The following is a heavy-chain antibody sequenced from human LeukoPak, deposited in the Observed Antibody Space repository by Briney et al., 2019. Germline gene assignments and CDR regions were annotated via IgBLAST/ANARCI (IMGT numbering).Heavy chain of an antibody. CDR3: AEEVLGDSSGYYYWYFDY. CDR1: GFTFSSYG. J-gene: IGHJ4*02. Sequence: GGSLRLSCAASGFTFSSYGMHWVRQAPGKGLEWVAVISYDGSNKYYADSVKGRFTISRDNSKNTLYLQMNSLRAEDTAVYYCAEEVLGDSSGYYYWYFDYWGQGTLVTVSS. V-gene: IGHV3-30*18. CDR2: ISYDGSNK. D-gene: IGHD3-22*01.